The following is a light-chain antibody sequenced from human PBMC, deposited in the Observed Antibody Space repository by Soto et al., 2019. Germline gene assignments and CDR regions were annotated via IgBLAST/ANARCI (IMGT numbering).Light chain of an antibody. J-gene: IGKJ1*01. CDR2: WVS. CDR3: MQGTHWPRT. CDR1: QSLVDSDGNTY. V-gene: IGKV2-30*01. Sequence: DVEMTQSPLSLPVTLGQPASISCRSSQSLVDSDGNTYLNWFHQRPGQSPRRLIYWVSYRDSGVPDRFGGSGSGTDFTLKISRVEAEDIGVYYCMQGTHWPRTFGQGTRVEVK.